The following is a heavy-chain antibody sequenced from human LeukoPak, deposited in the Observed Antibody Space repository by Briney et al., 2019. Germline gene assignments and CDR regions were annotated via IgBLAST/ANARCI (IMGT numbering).Heavy chain of an antibody. CDR2: ISYDGSNK. V-gene: IGHV3-30-3*01. Sequence: GGSLRLSCAASGFTFSSYAMHWVRQAPGKGLEWVAVISYDGSNKYYADSVKGRFTISRDNAKNSLYLQMNSLRAEDTAVYYCARDSSIAAAGAPEGYYYGMDVWGQGTTVTVSS. D-gene: IGHD6-13*01. J-gene: IGHJ6*02. CDR1: GFTFSSYA. CDR3: ARDSSIAAAGAPEGYYYGMDV.